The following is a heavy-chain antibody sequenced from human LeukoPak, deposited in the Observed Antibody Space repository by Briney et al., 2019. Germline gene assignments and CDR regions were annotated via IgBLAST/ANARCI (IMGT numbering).Heavy chain of an antibody. CDR3: ARLTRTTSITMVRGYFDF. CDR2: INHSGST. Sequence: PSETLSLTCAVYGGSFSGYYWSWIRQPPGKGLEWIGEINHSGSTNYNPSLKSRVTISVDTSKNQFSLKLSSVTAADTAVYYCARLTRTTSITMVRGYFDFWGLGTLVTVSS. V-gene: IGHV4-34*01. D-gene: IGHD3-10*01. J-gene: IGHJ4*02. CDR1: GGSFSGYY.